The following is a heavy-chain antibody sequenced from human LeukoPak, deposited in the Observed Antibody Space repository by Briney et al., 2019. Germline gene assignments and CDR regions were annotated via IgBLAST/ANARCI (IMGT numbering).Heavy chain of an antibody. J-gene: IGHJ3*02. CDR2: IYYSGST. D-gene: IGHD3-10*01. CDR3: ARGFITMVRGVIKLSAAFDI. CDR1: GGSVSSGSYY. Sequence: SETLSLTCTVSGGSVSSGSYYWGWIRQPPGKGLEWIGYIYYSGSTNYNPSLKSRVTISVDTSKNQFSLKLSSVTAAETAVYYCARGFITMVRGVIKLSAAFDIWGQGTMVTVSS. V-gene: IGHV4-61*01.